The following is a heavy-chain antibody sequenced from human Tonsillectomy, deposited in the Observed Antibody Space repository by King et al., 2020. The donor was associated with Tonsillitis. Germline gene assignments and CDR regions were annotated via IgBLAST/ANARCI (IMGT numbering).Heavy chain of an antibody. V-gene: IGHV7-4-1*02. CDR1: GYTFTTYA. CDR2: IHTNTGNP. J-gene: IGHJ6*02. Sequence: VQLVESGSELKKPGASVKVSCKASGYTFTTYAMNWVRQAPGQGLEWMGWIHTNTGNPAYAQGFTGRFVFSLDTSVSTAYLQISNLKAEDTAVYYCSRALENYGGNSLYDYYGMDVWGQGTTVTVSS. CDR3: SRALENYGGNSLYDYYGMDV. D-gene: IGHD4-23*01.